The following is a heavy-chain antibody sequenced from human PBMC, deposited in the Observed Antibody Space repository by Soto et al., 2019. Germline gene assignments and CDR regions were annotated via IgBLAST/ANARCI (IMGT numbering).Heavy chain of an antibody. CDR3: ARGWVRIFDY. Sequence: QVQLQQWGAGLLKPSETLSLTCAVYGGSLSGYYWSWIRQPPGKGLEWIGEINHSGSTNYNPSLKSRVTISVDTSKNQFSLKLSSVTAADTAVYYCARGWVRIFDYWGQGTLVTVSS. D-gene: IGHD6-13*01. CDR2: INHSGST. J-gene: IGHJ4*02. V-gene: IGHV4-34*01. CDR1: GGSLSGYY.